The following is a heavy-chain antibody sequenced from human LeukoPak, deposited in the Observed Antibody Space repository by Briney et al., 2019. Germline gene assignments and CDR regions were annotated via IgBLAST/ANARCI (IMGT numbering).Heavy chain of an antibody. V-gene: IGHV4-39*01. CDR1: GGSISSSSYY. Sequence: SETLSLTCTVSGGSISSSSYYWGWIRQPPGKGLEWIGSIYYRGSTYYNPSLKSRVTISVDTSKNQFSLKLSSVTAADTAVYYCARHVEQQQWFDPWAQGTLVTVSS. CDR2: IYYRGST. CDR3: ARHVEQQQWFDP. J-gene: IGHJ5*02. D-gene: IGHD6-13*01.